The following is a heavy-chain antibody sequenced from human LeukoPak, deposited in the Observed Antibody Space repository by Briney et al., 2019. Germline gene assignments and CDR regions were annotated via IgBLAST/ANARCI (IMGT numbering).Heavy chain of an antibody. J-gene: IGHJ4*02. CDR3: AKDAGVPYYYDSSAYYFDY. CDR1: GFTFSSYA. Sequence: GGSLRLSCTASGFTFSSYAMSWVRQAPGKGLEWVAAISGSGGSTYYADSVKGRFTISRDNSKNTLYLQMNSLRAEDTALYYCAKDAGVPYYYDSSAYYFDYWGQGTLVTVSS. D-gene: IGHD3-22*01. CDR2: ISGSGGST. V-gene: IGHV3-23*01.